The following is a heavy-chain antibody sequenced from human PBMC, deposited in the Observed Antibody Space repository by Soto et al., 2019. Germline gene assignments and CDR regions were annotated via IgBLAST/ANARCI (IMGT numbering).Heavy chain of an antibody. V-gene: IGHV1-69*01. D-gene: IGHD6-13*01. Sequence: QVQLVQSGAEVKKPGSSVKVPCKASGGTFSSYAISWVRQAPGQGLEWMGGIIPIFGTANYAQKFQGRVTITADESTSTAYMELSCLRSEDTAVYYCARDRRGYSSSWLQQDYWGQGTLVTVSS. CDR3: ARDRRGYSSSWLQQDY. J-gene: IGHJ4*02. CDR1: GGTFSSYA. CDR2: IIPIFGTA.